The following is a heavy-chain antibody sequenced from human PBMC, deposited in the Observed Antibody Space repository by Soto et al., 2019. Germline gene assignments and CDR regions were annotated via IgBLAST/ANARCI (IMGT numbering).Heavy chain of an antibody. CDR3: AAHDSGGYYAEY. CDR1: GDSVTLSDYY. D-gene: IGHD3-22*01. CDR2: IHYSGST. V-gene: IGHV4-39*01. J-gene: IGHJ4*02. Sequence: QLQLQESGPGLVKPSETLSLTCTVSGDSVTLSDYYWGWIRQPPGKGLEWIGSIHYSGSTYYNPSLDSRVTISGDTSNAQFALMLTSVTGADAAVYYCAAHDSGGYYAEYWGQGTLVTVSA.